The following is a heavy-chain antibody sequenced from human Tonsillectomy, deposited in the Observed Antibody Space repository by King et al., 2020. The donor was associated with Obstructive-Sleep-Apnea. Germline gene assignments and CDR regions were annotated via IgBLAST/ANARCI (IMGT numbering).Heavy chain of an antibody. CDR2: ISSSGVII. D-gene: IGHD3-3*01. CDR3: AKTTYYDVKGVLDH. V-gene: IGHV3-11*01. Sequence: VQLVQSGGGLVKPGGSLRLSCAASGFSFSDSYMSWIRQSPGKGLEWISYISSSGVIIYYVDSVKGRFTISRDNAENSLDLQMNSLRVEDTAVYYCAKTTYYDVKGVLDHWGQGTPVTVSS. CDR1: GFSFSDSY. J-gene: IGHJ4*02.